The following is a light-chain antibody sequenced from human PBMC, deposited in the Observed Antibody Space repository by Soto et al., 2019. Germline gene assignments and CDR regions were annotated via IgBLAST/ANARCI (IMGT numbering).Light chain of an antibody. CDR3: QQYNSVMYT. J-gene: IGKJ2*01. CDR2: DAS. V-gene: IGKV1-5*01. Sequence: DIQMTQSPSTLSASVGGRVTITCRASQSITRWLAWYQQKPGKAPKLLIYDASSLVSGVPSRFSGSGSGTELTINISRLQPEDVETYYCQQYNSVMYTLAQGPK. CDR1: QSITRW.